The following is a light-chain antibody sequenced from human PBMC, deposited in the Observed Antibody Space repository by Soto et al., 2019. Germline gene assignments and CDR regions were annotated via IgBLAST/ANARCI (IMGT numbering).Light chain of an antibody. Sequence: IVLTQSPGTLSLPPGERATLSCRASQSVDSNYLAWYQQRPGQAPRLLIHGASSRATGIPDRFSGSGSGTDFTLTISRLEPVDFAVYYCQHYGFVWYTFGQGTNLEIK. CDR3: QHYGFVWYT. J-gene: IGKJ2*01. CDR2: GAS. CDR1: QSVDSNY. V-gene: IGKV3-20*01.